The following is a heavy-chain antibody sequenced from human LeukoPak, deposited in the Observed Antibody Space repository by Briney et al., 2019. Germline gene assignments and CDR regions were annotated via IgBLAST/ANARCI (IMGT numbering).Heavy chain of an antibody. D-gene: IGHD1-14*01. CDR1: GGSFSGYY. CDR2: IHHSGST. Sequence: PSETLSLTCAVYGGSFSGYYWSWIRQPPGKGLECIGKIHHSGSTNYNPSLKSRVTISVDTSKNQFSLKLSSVTAADTAVYYCARGRGRFNLGYWGQGTLVTVSS. CDR3: ARGRGRFNLGY. V-gene: IGHV4-34*01. J-gene: IGHJ4*02.